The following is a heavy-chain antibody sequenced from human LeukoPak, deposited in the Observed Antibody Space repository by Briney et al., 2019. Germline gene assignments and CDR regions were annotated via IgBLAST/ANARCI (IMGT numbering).Heavy chain of an antibody. V-gene: IGHV3-7*03. J-gene: IGHJ4*02. CDR3: ARSLPYGTTWYGRSDF. CDR2: IRQDGDTK. D-gene: IGHD6-13*01. CDR1: GFPFNAYW. Sequence: QTGESLRLFCAASGFPFNAYWMTWVRQAPGKGLEWVANIRQDGDTKYYVDSVKGRFTISRDNAMNSLYLQMNSLRAEDTAIYYCARSLPYGTTWYGRSDFWGQGTLVTVSS.